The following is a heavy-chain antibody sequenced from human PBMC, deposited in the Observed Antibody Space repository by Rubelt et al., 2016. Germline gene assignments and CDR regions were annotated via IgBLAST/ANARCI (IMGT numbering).Heavy chain of an antibody. CDR1: GYTFNSYG. CDR2: ISVYNGNP. Sequence: QVQLVQSGAEVKKPGASVKVSCKASGYTFNSYGISWVRQAPGQGLEWMGWISVYNGNPNYAQKLQGRVTMTTDTSTSTADMELRGLRSDDTAVYYGARGTMVRGAPDVWGQGTTVTVSS. D-gene: IGHD3-10*01. J-gene: IGHJ6*02. V-gene: IGHV1-18*01. CDR3: ARGTMVRGAPDV.